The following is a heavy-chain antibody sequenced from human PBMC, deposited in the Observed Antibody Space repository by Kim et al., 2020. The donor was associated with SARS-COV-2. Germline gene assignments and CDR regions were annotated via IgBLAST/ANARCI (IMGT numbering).Heavy chain of an antibody. CDR3: ARQTSYGDHFDY. CDR2: IGTAGDT. J-gene: IGHJ4*02. Sequence: GGSLRLSCAASGFTFSSYDMHWVRQATGKGLEWVSAIGTAGDTYYPGSVKGRFTISRENAKNSLYLQMNSLRAGDTAVYYCARQTSYGDHFDYWGQGTLVTVSS. D-gene: IGHD4-17*01. CDR1: GFTFSSYD. V-gene: IGHV3-13*04.